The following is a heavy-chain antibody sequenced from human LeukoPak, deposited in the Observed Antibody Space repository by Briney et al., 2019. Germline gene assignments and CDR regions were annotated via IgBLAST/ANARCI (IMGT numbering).Heavy chain of an antibody. CDR3: ASVSWFGELLSNWFDP. CDR1: GGTFSSYA. J-gene: IGHJ5*02. D-gene: IGHD3-10*01. V-gene: IGHV1-69*13. CDR2: IIPIFGTA. Sequence: ASVKVSCKASGGTFSSYAISWVRQAPGQGLEWMGGIIPIFGTADYAQKFQGRVTITADESTSTAYMELSSLRSEDTAVYYCASVSWFGELLSNWFDPWGQGTLVTVFS.